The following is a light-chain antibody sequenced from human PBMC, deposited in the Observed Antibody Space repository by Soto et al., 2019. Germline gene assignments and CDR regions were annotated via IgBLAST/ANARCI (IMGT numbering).Light chain of an antibody. CDR2: SDN. Sequence: QSVLTQPPSASGTPGQRVTISWSGSRSSIGTNTVTWYQQLPGTAPKLLIYSDNQRPSGVPDRFSGSKSGTSASLAISALQSDDEAAHYCAAWDVRFVVFGGGTKLTVL. V-gene: IGLV1-44*01. J-gene: IGLJ2*01. CDR3: AAWDVRFVV. CDR1: RSSIGTNT.